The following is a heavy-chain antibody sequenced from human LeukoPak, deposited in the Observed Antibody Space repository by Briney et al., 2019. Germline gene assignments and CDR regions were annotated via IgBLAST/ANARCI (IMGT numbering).Heavy chain of an antibody. D-gene: IGHD2-21*02. J-gene: IGHJ3*02. V-gene: IGHV3-30*02. CDR2: IRYDGSNK. CDR1: GFTFSSYG. CDR3: ARDLQCGGDCHYDAFDI. Sequence: PGGSLRLSCAASGFTFSSYGIHWVRQAPGKGLEWVAFIRYDGSNKYYTDSVKGRFTISRDNSKNTLYLQMNSLRAEDTAVYYCARDLQCGGDCHYDAFDIWGQGTMVTVSS.